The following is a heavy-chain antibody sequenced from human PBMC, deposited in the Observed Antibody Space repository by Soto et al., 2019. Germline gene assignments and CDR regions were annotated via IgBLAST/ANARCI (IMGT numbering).Heavy chain of an antibody. CDR1: GGSISSYY. CDR3: ARHGYYYDSSGYYYTHPPYFDY. Sequence: PSETLSLTCTVSGGSISSYYWSRIRQPPGKGLEWIGYIYYSGSTNYNPSLKSRVTISVDTSKNQFSLKLSSVTAADTAVYYCARHGYYYDSSGYYYTHPPYFDYWGQGTLVTVSS. D-gene: IGHD3-22*01. J-gene: IGHJ4*02. CDR2: IYYSGST. V-gene: IGHV4-59*08.